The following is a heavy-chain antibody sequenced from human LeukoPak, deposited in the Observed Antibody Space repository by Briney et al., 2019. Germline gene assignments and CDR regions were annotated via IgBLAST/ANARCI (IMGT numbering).Heavy chain of an antibody. V-gene: IGHV3-9*01. J-gene: IGHJ6*03. CDR2: ISWNSGSI. D-gene: IGHD3-10*01. CDR1: GFTFDDYA. CDR3: ARSLRVRGVPDYMDV. Sequence: PGGSLRLSCAASGFTFDDYAMHWVRQGPGKGLEWVSGISWNSGSIGYADSVKGRFTISRDNSKNMLYLQMNSLGAEDTAVYYCARSLRVRGVPDYMDVWGKGTTVTISS.